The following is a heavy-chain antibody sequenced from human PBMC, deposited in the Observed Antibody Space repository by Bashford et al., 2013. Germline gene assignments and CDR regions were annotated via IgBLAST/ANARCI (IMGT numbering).Heavy chain of an antibody. J-gene: IGHJ5*02. D-gene: IGHD3-16*02. CDR2: LKSKTDGGAR. Sequence: VRQAPGKGLEWIGRLKSKTDGGARKYAATVQGRFTISRDDSKNTVFLQMNRLKTEDTAVYYCTTVRLGDYQWGTYRYYSDESWGQGALVTVSS. V-gene: IGHV3-15*01. CDR3: TTVRLGDYQWGTYRYYSDES.